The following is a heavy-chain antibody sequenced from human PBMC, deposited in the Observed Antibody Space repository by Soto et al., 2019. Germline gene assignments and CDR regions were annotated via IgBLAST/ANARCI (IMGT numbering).Heavy chain of an antibody. CDR3: ARDKTYYDILTGYFPSYGMDV. V-gene: IGHV3-21*01. J-gene: IGHJ6*02. Sequence: PGGSLRLSCAASGFTFSSYSMNWVRQAPGKGLEWVSSISSSSSYIYYADSVKGRFTISRDNAKNSLYLQMNSLRAEDTAVYYCARDKTYYDILTGYFPSYGMDVWGQGTTVTVSS. D-gene: IGHD3-9*01. CDR2: ISSSSSYI. CDR1: GFTFSSYS.